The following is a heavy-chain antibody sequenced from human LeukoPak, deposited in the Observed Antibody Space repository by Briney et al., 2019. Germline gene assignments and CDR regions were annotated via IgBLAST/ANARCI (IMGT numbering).Heavy chain of an antibody. V-gene: IGHV4-59*01. Sequence: SETLSLTCTVSGGSISGYYWSWIRQPPGKGLEWIGYIHYSGSTNYNPSLKSRVTISVDTSKNQFSLKLSSVTAADTAVYYCARDRLGLRWSLYYYYGMDVWGQGTTVTVSS. D-gene: IGHD4-23*01. CDR1: GGSISGYY. J-gene: IGHJ6*02. CDR3: ARDRLGLRWSLYYYYGMDV. CDR2: IHYSGST.